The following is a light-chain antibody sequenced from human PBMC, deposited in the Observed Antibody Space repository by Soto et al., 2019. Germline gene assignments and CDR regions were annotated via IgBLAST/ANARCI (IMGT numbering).Light chain of an antibody. CDR2: GAS. Sequence: EIVFAHSASGLSLSPAEIASLXVRXSQSVSSSYLAWYQQKPGQAPRLLIYGASSRATGIPDRFSGSGSGTDFTLTISRLEPEDFAVYYCQQYGSSPWTFGQGTKVDIK. CDR3: QQYGSSPWT. V-gene: IGKV3-20*01. CDR1: QSVSSSY. J-gene: IGKJ1*01.